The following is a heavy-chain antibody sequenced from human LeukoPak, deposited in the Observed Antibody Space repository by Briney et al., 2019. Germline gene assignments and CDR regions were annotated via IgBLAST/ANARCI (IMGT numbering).Heavy chain of an antibody. CDR1: GFTFSSFA. CDR3: AKDGALSTSWYFYCDY. Sequence: GGSLRLSRAASGFTFSSFAMSWVRQAPGKGLEWVSTITDSGDTTYSADSVKGRFTISRDNSKNTLYLQMNSLGAEDTAVYYCAKDGALSTSWYFYCDYWGQGTLVTVSS. J-gene: IGHJ4*02. D-gene: IGHD2-2*01. V-gene: IGHV3-23*01. CDR2: ITDSGDTT.